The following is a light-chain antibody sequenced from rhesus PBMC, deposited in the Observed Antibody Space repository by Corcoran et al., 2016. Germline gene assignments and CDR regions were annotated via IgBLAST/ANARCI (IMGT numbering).Light chain of an antibody. CDR3: QQHDSAPRT. V-gene: IGKV1-21*01. Sequence: DIQMTQSPSSLSASVGDRVTITCRASQGISIWLAWYQQKPGNAPKLLIYKASTLQSGVPSRFTGSGSGKKFTLTISSRQPEDFATYYCQQHDSAPRTFGQGTKVEIK. CDR1: QGISIW. CDR2: KAS. J-gene: IGKJ1*01.